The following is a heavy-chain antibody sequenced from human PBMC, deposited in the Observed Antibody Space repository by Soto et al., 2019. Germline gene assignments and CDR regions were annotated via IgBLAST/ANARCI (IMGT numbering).Heavy chain of an antibody. CDR1: GGSFSAYY. CDR3: ASNTVTPVDAMDV. D-gene: IGHD4-17*01. Sequence: QVQIQQWGAGLLRPSETLSLTCGVSGGSFSAYYWTWIRQPPGKGLEWIAEISHRGDTTYNPSLRSGVSISVDTSRNHFFLRLSSVTAADTAVYYCASNTVTPVDAMDVWGQGTTVIVS. CDR2: ISHRGDT. J-gene: IGHJ6*02. V-gene: IGHV4-34*02.